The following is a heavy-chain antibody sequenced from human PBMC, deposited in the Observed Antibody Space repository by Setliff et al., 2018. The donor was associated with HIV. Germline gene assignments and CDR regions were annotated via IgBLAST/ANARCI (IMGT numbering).Heavy chain of an antibody. Sequence: SETLSLTCTVSGGSISSYYWSWIRQPPGKGLEWIGYIYTSGSINYNPSLKSRVTISVDTSKNQFSLKLTSVAAADTAVYYCARVFPPTRGATTNTPPGVFDIWGQGTMVTVSS. D-gene: IGHD1-1*01. V-gene: IGHV4-4*09. CDR3: ARVFPPTRGATTNTPPGVFDI. CDR1: GGSISSYY. J-gene: IGHJ3*02. CDR2: IYTSGSI.